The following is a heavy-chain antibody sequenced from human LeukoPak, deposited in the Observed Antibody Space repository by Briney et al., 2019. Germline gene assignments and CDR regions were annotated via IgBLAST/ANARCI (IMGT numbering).Heavy chain of an antibody. CDR2: IKPKSGGT. CDR1: GYTFTDYY. J-gene: IGHJ4*02. V-gene: IGHV1-2*06. Sequence: ASVKVSCKASGYTFTDYYMHWVRQAPGQGLEWLGRIKPKSGGTTYAQKFQGRVTMTRDTSITTAYMELSRLTSDDTAVYYCAREQAMAVAGTDYWGQGTLVTVSS. CDR3: AREQAMAVAGTDY. D-gene: IGHD6-19*01.